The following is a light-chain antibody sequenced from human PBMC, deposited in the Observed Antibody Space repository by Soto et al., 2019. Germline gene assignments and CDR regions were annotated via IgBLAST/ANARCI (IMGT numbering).Light chain of an antibody. CDR3: QQSYSTPHS. V-gene: IGKV1-39*01. Sequence: DIQLTQSPSSLSASVGDRVTITCRASQSITSDLNWYQQKPGKVPKLLIYAASSLQTGVPSRFSGSGYGTDFTLTITSLQPEDFATYYCQQSYSTPHSCDQGTKLDIK. CDR1: QSITSD. CDR2: AAS. J-gene: IGKJ2*01.